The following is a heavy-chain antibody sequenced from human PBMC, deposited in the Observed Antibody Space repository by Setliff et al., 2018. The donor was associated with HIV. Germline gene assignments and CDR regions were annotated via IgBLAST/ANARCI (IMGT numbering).Heavy chain of an antibody. Sequence: KTSETLSLTCTVSGDSFSTGFHYWVWIRQPPGKGLEWVGSIYHDGSTYYNPSLKSRVTISADTSKNHFSLRLNSATAADTAVYYCARRDLTSAPTWGQGTLVTVSS. D-gene: IGHD3-10*01. CDR1: GDSFSTGFHY. J-gene: IGHJ5*02. CDR2: IYHDGST. V-gene: IGHV4-39*02. CDR3: ARRDLTSAPT.